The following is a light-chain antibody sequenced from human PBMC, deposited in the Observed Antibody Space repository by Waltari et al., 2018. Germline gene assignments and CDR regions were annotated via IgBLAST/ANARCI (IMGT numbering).Light chain of an antibody. Sequence: DIVMTQSPLSLPVTPGEPASISCRSSQSLLHSNGYNYLDWYLQKPGQSPQLLIYLGSNRASGVPDRFSGSGSGTDFTLRSSRVEAEDVGVYYCMQALQNPWTFGQGTKVEIK. J-gene: IGKJ1*01. CDR2: LGS. CDR1: QSLLHSNGYNY. CDR3: MQALQNPWT. V-gene: IGKV2-28*01.